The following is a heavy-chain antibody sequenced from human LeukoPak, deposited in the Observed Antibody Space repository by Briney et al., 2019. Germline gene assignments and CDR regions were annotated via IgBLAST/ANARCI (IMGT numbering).Heavy chain of an antibody. CDR1: GFTFSSYA. J-gene: IGHJ3*02. D-gene: IGHD3-22*01. V-gene: IGHV3-23*01. Sequence: GGSLRLSCAASGFTFSSYAMSWVRQAPGKGLEWVSAISGSGGSTYYADSVKGRFTISRDNSKNTLYLQMNSLRAEDTAVYYCASRNYYDSLFDIWGQGTMVTVSS. CDR3: ASRNYYDSLFDI. CDR2: ISGSGGST.